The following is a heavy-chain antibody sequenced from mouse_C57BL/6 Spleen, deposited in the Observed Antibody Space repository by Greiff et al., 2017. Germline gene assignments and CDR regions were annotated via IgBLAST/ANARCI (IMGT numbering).Heavy chain of an antibody. J-gene: IGHJ4*01. D-gene: IGHD1-1*01. CDR1: GFSLTSYG. CDR2: IWSGGST. CDR3: ARRGVYGSSPYYYAMDY. Sequence: VKLQESGPGLVQPSQSLSITCTVSGFSLTSYGVHWVRQSPGKGLEWLGVIWSGGSTDYNAAFISRLSISKDNSKSQVFFKMNSLQADDTAIYYCARRGVYGSSPYYYAMDYWGQGTSVTVSS. V-gene: IGHV2-2*01.